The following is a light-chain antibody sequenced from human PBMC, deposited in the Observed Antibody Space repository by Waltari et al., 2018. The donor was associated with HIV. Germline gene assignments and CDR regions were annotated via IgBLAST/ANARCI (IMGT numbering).Light chain of an antibody. CDR3: ESYTSTSVWV. V-gene: IGLV2-14*03. Sequence: QSALTQPASVSGSPGQSITISCTGSSNDVGGYNYVSWYQQHPGKAPSLMIYDVSTRPSGVSYRFSGSKSGDTASLTIAGLQPEDEADYYCESYTSTSVWVFGGGTRLTVL. J-gene: IGLJ3*02. CDR1: SNDVGGYNY. CDR2: DVS.